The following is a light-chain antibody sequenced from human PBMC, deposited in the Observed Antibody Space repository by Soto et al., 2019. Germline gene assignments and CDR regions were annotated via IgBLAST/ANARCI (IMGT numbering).Light chain of an antibody. V-gene: IGKV4-1*01. CDR3: QQYYGTPYT. CDR2: WAS. J-gene: IGKJ2*01. CDR1: QSVLSNSNNKNY. Sequence: DIVMTQSPDSLAVSLGERATINCKSSQSVLSNSNNKNYLAWYQQKPGQSPQLLIYWASTRESGVPDRFSGSGSGTDFTLTISSLQAEDVAVYYCQQYYGTPYTFGQGTKLEI.